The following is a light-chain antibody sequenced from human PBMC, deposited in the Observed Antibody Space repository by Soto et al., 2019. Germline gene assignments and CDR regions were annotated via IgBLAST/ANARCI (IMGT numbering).Light chain of an antibody. CDR1: KLGDKY. CDR3: QAWDSSTAFYV. J-gene: IGLJ1*01. CDR2: QDS. V-gene: IGLV3-1*01. Sequence: SYELTQPPSVSVSPGQTASITCSGDKLGDKYACWYQQKPGQSPVLVIYQDSKRPSGIPERFSGSNSGNTATLTISGTQAMDEADYYCQAWDSSTAFYVFGTATKVTVL.